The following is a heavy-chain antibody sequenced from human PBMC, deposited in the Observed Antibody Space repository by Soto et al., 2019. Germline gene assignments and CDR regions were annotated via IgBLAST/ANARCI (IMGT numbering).Heavy chain of an antibody. J-gene: IGHJ4*02. CDR1: GPTFIAYY. V-gene: IGHV1-2*02. CDR2: IDPKSGGT. CDR3: ARVSVAVPE. Sequence: QLVQSVAEVKKPGASVRVSCKTSGPTFIAYYIHWVRQAPGQGLELMGWIDPKSGGTTYEQKFLGRVTMTRDTSINTAYMDMNRLTSDDTAVYYCARVSVAVPEWGQGTLITVSS. D-gene: IGHD5-12*01.